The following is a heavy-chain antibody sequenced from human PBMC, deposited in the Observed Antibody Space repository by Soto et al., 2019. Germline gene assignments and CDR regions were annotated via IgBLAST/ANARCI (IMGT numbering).Heavy chain of an antibody. CDR1: GFTFSSYA. CDR3: ARGGNILVVPALLDV. CDR2: ISYDGSNT. Sequence: QVQLVESGGGVVQPGRSLRLSCAASGFTFSSYAMHWVRQAPGKGLEWVALISYDGSNTFYADSVKGRFTFSRDNSKNTLYLQMISLRAEDTAVYYCARGGNILVVPALLDVWGQGTTVTVSS. V-gene: IGHV3-30-3*01. D-gene: IGHD2-2*01. J-gene: IGHJ6*02.